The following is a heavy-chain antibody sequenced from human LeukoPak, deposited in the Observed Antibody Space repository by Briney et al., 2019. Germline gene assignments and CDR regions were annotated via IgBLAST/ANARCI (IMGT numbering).Heavy chain of an antibody. J-gene: IGHJ6*04. Sequence: PGGSLRLSCSASVFIFSDYWMHWVRQAPGKGPVWVARINSDGKIVTHADSVKGRFTISRDSAKDTVYLQMNSLRAEDTAVYYCVRGLGDVWGKGTSVTVYS. CDR2: INSDGKIV. V-gene: IGHV3-74*01. CDR1: VFIFSDYW. CDR3: VRGLGDV. D-gene: IGHD4-11*01.